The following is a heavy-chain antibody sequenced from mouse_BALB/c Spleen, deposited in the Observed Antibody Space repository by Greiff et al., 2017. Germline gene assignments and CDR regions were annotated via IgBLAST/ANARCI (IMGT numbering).Heavy chain of an antibody. CDR2: IRSKSNNYAT. D-gene: IGHD1-1*01. CDR3: VRHDYYGSSYVGYWYFDV. Sequence: EVQLVESGGGLVQPKGSLKLSCAASGFTFNTYAMNWVRQAPGKGLEWVARIRSKSNNYATYYADSVKDRFTISRDDSQSMLYLQMNNLKTEDTAMYYCVRHDYYGSSYVGYWYFDVWGAGTTVTVSS. V-gene: IGHV10-1*02. J-gene: IGHJ1*01. CDR1: GFTFNTYA.